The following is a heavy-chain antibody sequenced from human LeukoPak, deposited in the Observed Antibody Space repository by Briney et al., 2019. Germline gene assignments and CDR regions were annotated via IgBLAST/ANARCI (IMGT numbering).Heavy chain of an antibody. J-gene: IGHJ6*02. CDR2: IRINAHGGAT. Sequence: GGSLRLSCTASGFTFADYTLSWVRQAPGQGLEWVGFIRINAHGGATEYAASVEGRFTISRDDSKSIAYLQTNSLKTEDTAVYYCARIYYAMDVWGQGTMVTVSS. CDR1: GFTFADYT. V-gene: IGHV3-49*04. CDR3: ARIYYAMDV.